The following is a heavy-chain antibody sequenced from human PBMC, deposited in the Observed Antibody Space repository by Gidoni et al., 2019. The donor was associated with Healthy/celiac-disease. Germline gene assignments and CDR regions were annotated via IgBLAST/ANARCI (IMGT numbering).Heavy chain of an antibody. CDR2: IYYSGST. D-gene: IGHD3-9*01. V-gene: IGHV4-59*01. CDR1: GGSISSYY. Sequence: QVQLQESGPGLVKPSETLSLTCTVSGGSISSYYWSWIRQPPGKGLEWIGYIYYSGSTNYNPSLKSRVTISVDTSKNQFSLKLSSVTAADTAVYYCARGGYDILTATTFFDYWGQGTLVTVSS. J-gene: IGHJ4*02. CDR3: ARGGYDILTATTFFDY.